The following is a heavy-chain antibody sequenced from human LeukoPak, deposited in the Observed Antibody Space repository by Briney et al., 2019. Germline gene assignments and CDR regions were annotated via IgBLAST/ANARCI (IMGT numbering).Heavy chain of an antibody. V-gene: IGHV4-30-4*01. Sequence: SQTLCLTCTVSGASISSGDYYWSWIRQPPGKGLGWIGYIYYSGSTSYNPSLKSRLTISVDTSKNQFSLKLSSVTAADTAVYYCARTESDYFYFDYWGQGTLVTVSS. CDR1: GASISSGDYY. J-gene: IGHJ4*02. CDR3: ARTESDYFYFDY. D-gene: IGHD2/OR15-2a*01. CDR2: IYYSGST.